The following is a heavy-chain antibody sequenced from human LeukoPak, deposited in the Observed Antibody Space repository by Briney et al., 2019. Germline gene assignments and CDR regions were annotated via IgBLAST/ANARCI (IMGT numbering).Heavy chain of an antibody. CDR1: GGSFSGYY. D-gene: IGHD5-18*01. V-gene: IGHV4-34*01. J-gene: IGHJ5*02. CDR2: INHSGST. CDR3: APRRDIEHSYGYGMWFDP. Sequence: PSETLSLTCAVYGGSFSGYYWSWIRQPPGKGLEWSGEINHSGSTNYNASLKSRVTISVDTSKNQFSLRLSSVTAADTAVYYCAPRRDIEHSYGYGMWFDPWGQGTRVTVSS.